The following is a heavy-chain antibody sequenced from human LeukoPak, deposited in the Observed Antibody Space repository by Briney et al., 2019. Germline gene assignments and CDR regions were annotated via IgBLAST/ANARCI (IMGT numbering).Heavy chain of an antibody. J-gene: IGHJ4*02. D-gene: IGHD1-14*01. V-gene: IGHV3-74*01. Sequence: PGGSLRLSCVASGFSFSSYWMHWVRQDPGKGLVWVSRNSSGGSDTKYVDSVKGRFTISRDNGKNTLYLEMNSLRVEDTAVYYCARDQTQAGPTTVDHWGQGTQVTVSS. CDR2: NSSGGSDT. CDR1: GFSFSSYW. CDR3: ARDQTQAGPTTVDH.